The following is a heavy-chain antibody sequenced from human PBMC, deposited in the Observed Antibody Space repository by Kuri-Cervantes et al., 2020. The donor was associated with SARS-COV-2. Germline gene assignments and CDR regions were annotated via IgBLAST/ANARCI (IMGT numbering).Heavy chain of an antibody. V-gene: IGHV4-39*01. Sequence: ESLKISCTVSGGSISSSSYYWGWIRQPPGKGLEWIGSIYYSGSTYSNPSLKSRVTISVDTSKNQFSLKLSSVTAADTAVYYCALVLTGYRPYYGMDVWGQGTTVTVSS. D-gene: IGHD3-9*01. CDR1: GGSISSSSYY. CDR2: IYYSGST. J-gene: IGHJ6*02. CDR3: ALVLTGYRPYYGMDV.